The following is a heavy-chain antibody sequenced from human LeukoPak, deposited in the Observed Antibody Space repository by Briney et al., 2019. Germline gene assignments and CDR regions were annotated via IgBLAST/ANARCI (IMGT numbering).Heavy chain of an antibody. CDR2: ISGSGGST. J-gene: IGHJ4*02. CDR1: GFTFSSYA. Sequence: GGSLRLSCAASGFTFSSYAMSWVRQAPGKGLEWVSVISGSGGSTYYADSVKGRFAISRDNSKNALYLQMNSLRAEDTAVYYCAKGAGVVVITAVCFDYWGQGTLVTVSS. D-gene: IGHD3-22*01. CDR3: AKGAGVVVITAVCFDY. V-gene: IGHV3-23*01.